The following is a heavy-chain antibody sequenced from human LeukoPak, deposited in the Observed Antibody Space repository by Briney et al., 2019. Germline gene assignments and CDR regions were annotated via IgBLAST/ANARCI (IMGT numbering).Heavy chain of an antibody. CDR2: IWYDGSKK. CDR1: GFTFSSYG. D-gene: IGHD4-17*01. Sequence: GGSLRLSCAASGFTFSSYGMHWVRQAPGKGLEWVALIWYDGSKKFYTDSVKGRFTISRDNSKNTLYLQMNSLRAEDTAVYYCARDEAVMTTVLSDAFAIWGQGTMVTVSS. V-gene: IGHV3-33*01. J-gene: IGHJ3*02. CDR3: ARDEAVMTTVLSDAFAI.